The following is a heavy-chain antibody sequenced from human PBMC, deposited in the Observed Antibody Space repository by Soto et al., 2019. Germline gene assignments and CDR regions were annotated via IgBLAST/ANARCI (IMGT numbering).Heavy chain of an antibody. J-gene: IGHJ4*02. D-gene: IGHD6-19*01. CDR1: GFTFSSYW. Sequence: GGSLRLSCAASGFTFSSYWMSWVRQAPGKGLEWVANIKQDGSEKYYVDSVKGRFTISRDNAKNSLYLQMNSLRAEDTAVYYCARDPFYSSGWPFDYWGQGTLVTVSS. CDR3: ARDPFYSSGWPFDY. CDR2: IKQDGSEK. V-gene: IGHV3-7*01.